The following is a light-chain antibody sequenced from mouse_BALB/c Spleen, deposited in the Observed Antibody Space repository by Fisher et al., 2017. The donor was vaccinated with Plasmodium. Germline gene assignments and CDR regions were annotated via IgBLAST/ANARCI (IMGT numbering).Light chain of an antibody. CDR3: QQSNSWPLT. V-gene: IGKV5-43*01. Sequence: DIVMTQTTVTLSVTPGDSVSLSCRASQSISSNLHWYQQKSHESPRLLTNYTSQSISGIPSKFSCSRSGTDFTLSINSVETEDFGMYFCQQSNSWPLTFGAGTKLELK. CDR2: YTS. J-gene: IGKJ5*01. CDR1: QSISSN.